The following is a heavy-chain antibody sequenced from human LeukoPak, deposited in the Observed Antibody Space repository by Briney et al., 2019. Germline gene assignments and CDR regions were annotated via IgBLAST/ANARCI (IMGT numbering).Heavy chain of an antibody. J-gene: IGHJ4*02. CDR1: GGSISSYY. CDR3: ARVSAAAGVDC. CDR2: IYYSGST. Sequence: PSETLSLTCTVSGGSISSYYWSWIRQPPGKGLEWIGYIYYSGSTNYNPSLKSRVTISVDTSKNQFSLKLRSGTAADTAVYDCARVSAAAGVDCWGQGTLVTVSS. D-gene: IGHD6-13*01. V-gene: IGHV4-59*01.